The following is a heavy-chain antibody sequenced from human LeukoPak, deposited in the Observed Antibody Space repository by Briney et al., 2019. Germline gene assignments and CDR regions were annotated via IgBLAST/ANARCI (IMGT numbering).Heavy chain of an antibody. CDR3: ASVDTAMVSDY. J-gene: IGHJ4*02. Sequence: SETLSLTCTVSGGSISSYYWSWIRQPPGKGLEWIGYIYHSGSTNYNPSLKSRVTISVDTPKNQFSLKLSSVTAADTAVYCCASVDTAMVSDYWGQGTLVTVSS. D-gene: IGHD5-18*01. V-gene: IGHV4-59*01. CDR2: IYHSGST. CDR1: GGSISSYY.